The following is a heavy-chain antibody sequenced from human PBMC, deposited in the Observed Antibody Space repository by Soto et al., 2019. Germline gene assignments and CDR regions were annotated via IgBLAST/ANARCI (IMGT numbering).Heavy chain of an antibody. J-gene: IGHJ4*02. CDR1: GYTFTGYY. Sequence: QVQLVQSGAEVKKPGASVKVSCKASGYTFTGYYMHWVRQAPGQGLEWMGWINPNSGGTNYAQKFQGCVTMTRDTSISTAYMELSRLGSDDTAVYYCARGPFLEGIAVAGIALGYWGQGTLVTVSS. V-gene: IGHV1-2*04. D-gene: IGHD6-19*01. CDR2: INPNSGGT. CDR3: ARGPFLEGIAVAGIALGY.